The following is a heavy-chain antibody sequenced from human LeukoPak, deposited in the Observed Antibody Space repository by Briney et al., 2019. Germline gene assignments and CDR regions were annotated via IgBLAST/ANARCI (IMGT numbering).Heavy chain of an antibody. J-gene: IGHJ6*03. V-gene: IGHV3-23*01. CDR1: GFTFSSYG. D-gene: IGHD4-11*01. Sequence: GGSLRLSCAASGFTFSSYGMSWVRQAPGKGLEWVSAISGSGGSTYYADSVKGRFTISRDNSKNTLYLQMNSLKTEDTAVYYCTSPRPTVTRRHYYYYYMDVWGKGTTVTVSS. CDR3: TSPRPTVTRRHYYYYYMDV. CDR2: ISGSGGST.